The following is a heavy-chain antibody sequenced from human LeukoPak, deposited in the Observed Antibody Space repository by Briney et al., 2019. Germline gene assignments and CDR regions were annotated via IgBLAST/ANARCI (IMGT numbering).Heavy chain of an antibody. V-gene: IGHV3-48*03. CDR3: GRTLWGSWPTFDS. J-gene: IGHJ4*02. CDR2: ISSSGSTI. CDR1: GFTFSSYE. Sequence: GGSLRLSCAASGFTFSSYEMNWVRQAPGKGLEWVSYISSSGSTIYYADSVKGRFTISRDNAKNSLYLQMNSLRAEDTAVYYWGRTLWGSWPTFDSWAQGPRVPVS. D-gene: IGHD6-13*01.